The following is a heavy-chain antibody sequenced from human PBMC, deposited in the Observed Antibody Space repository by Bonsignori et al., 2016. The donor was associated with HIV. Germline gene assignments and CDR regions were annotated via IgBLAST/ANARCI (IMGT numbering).Heavy chain of an antibody. CDR3: ARAGGFYDFWTGYRTHGAFDI. D-gene: IGHD3-3*01. V-gene: IGHV4-39*07. CDR2: IYYSGST. Sequence: WIRQPPGKGLEWIGSIYYSGSTYYNPSLKSRVTMSVDTSKNQFSLKLSSVTAADTAVYYCARAGGFYDFWTGYRTHGAFDIWGQGTMVTRLL. J-gene: IGHJ3*02.